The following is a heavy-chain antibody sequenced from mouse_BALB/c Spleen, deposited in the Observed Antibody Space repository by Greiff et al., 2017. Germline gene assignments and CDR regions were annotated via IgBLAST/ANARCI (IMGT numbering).Heavy chain of an antibody. V-gene: IGHV5-4*02. CDR3: ARGGWSDY. Sequence: EVKLMESGGGLVKPGGSLKLSCAASGFTFSDYYMYWVRQTPEKRLEWVATISDGGSYTYYPDSVKGRFTISRDNAKTHLYLQMSMLKSADTAMYYAARGGWSDYWGRGTTLAVTS. CDR1: GFTFSDYY. J-gene: IGHJ2*01. CDR2: ISDGGSYT. D-gene: IGHD1-1*02.